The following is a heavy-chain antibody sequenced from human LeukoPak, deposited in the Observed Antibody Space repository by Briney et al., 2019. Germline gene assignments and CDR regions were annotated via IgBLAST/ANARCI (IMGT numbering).Heavy chain of an antibody. CDR2: ISAYNGNT. D-gene: IGHD3-10*01. J-gene: IGHJ3*02. V-gene: IGHV1-18*01. CDR3: ARDRPLLWFGESKDDAFDI. CDR1: GYTFTSYG. Sequence: ASVKVSCKASGYTFTSYGISWVRQAPGQGLEWMGWISAYNGNTNYAQKLQGRVTMTTDTSTSTAYMELRSLRSDDTAVYYCARDRPLLWFGESKDDAFDIWGQGTMVTVSS.